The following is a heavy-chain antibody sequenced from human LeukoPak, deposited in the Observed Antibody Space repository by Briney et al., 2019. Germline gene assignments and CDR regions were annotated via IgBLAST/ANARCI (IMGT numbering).Heavy chain of an antibody. CDR1: GYTFTSYD. CDR2: MKPDSGYT. V-gene: IGHV1-8*01. CDR3: ARGQKNALFGVATID. Sequence: ASVKVSCKASGYTFTSYDFNWVRQAPGQGLEWMGWMKPDSGYTGYAQKFQGRVTLTRDTSISTAYMELSSLTSGDTAVYYCARGQKNALFGVATIDWGQGTLVTVSS. D-gene: IGHD3-3*01. J-gene: IGHJ4*02.